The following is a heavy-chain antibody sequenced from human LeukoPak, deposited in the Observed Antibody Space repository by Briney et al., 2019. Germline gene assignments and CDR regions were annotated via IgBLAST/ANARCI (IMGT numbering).Heavy chain of an antibody. V-gene: IGHV4-39*01. J-gene: IGHJ4*02. CDR1: GGSISSSGYY. CDR2: IYYSGTT. D-gene: IGHD3-10*01. CDR3: ARQKGNFDY. Sequence: SETLPLTCTVSGGSISSSGYYWGWIRQPPGKGLEWIGTIYYSGTTYYNPSLKSRVTISVDTSKNQFSLNLSSVTAADTAVYYCARQKGNFDYWGQGTLVTVSS.